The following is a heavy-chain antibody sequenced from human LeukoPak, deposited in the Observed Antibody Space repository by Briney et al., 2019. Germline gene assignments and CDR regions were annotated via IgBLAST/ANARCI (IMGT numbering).Heavy chain of an antibody. J-gene: IGHJ3*02. V-gene: IGHV3-30*02. CDR2: IRYDGSYK. D-gene: IGHD2-21*02. CDR1: GFTFSSYG. Sequence: GGSLRLSCAASGFTFSSYGIHWVRQAPGKGLEWVAFIRYDGSYKYYADSVKGRFTISRDNSKNTLYLQMNSLRAEDTAVYYCAKDIVVVTSGSNAFDIWGQGTTVTVSS. CDR3: AKDIVVVTSGSNAFDI.